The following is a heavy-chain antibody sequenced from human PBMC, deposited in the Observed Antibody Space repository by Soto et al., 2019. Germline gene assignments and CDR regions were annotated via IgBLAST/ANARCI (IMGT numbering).Heavy chain of an antibody. Sequence: PGGSLRLSCAASGFTFDDYARHWVRQAPGKGLEWVSGISGNSGSIGYADSVKGRFTISRDNAKNSLYLKMNSLRAEDPALYYCAIDMARGSPLGDYYYGMDVWGQGTTVTVSS. CDR3: AIDMARGSPLGDYYYGMDV. CDR2: ISGNSGSI. J-gene: IGHJ6*02. V-gene: IGHV3-9*01. CDR1: GFTFDDYA.